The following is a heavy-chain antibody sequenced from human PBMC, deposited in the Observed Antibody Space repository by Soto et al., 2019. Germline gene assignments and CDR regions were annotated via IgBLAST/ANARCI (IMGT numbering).Heavy chain of an antibody. D-gene: IGHD3-3*01. CDR3: ARIDFWSGTDY. Sequence: SETMSLTCTVSGGSISSGCYYWSWIRQHPGKGLEWIGYIYYSGSTYYNPSLKSRVTISVDTSKNQFSLKLSSVTAADTAVYYCARIDFWSGTDYWGQGTLVTVSS. J-gene: IGHJ4*02. CDR1: GGSISSGCYY. V-gene: IGHV4-31*03. CDR2: IYYSGST.